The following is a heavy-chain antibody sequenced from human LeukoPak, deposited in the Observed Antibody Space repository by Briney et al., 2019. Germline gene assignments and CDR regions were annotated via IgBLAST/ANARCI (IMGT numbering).Heavy chain of an antibody. CDR1: GGTFSSYA. CDR3: ARGARPVSLDY. V-gene: IGHV1-69*04. D-gene: IGHD6-6*01. J-gene: IGHJ4*02. CDR2: IIPILGIA. Sequence: SVKVSCKASGGTFSSYAISWVRQAPGQGLEWMGRIIPILGIANYAQKFQGRVTITADKSTSTAYMELSSLRSEDTAVYYCARGARPVSLDYWGQGTLVTVSS.